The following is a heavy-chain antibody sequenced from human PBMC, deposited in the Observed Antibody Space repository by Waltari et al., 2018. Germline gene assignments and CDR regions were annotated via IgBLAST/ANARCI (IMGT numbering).Heavy chain of an antibody. J-gene: IGHJ2*01. Sequence: QVQLQESGPGLVKPSETLSLTCTVSGGSISNYYWSWIRQPPGKGLEWIGYIYYSGSTNYNHSPKSRVTILIDTSKNQFSLKLSSVTAADTAVYYCAGGGDQYSSSWYLDLWGRGTLVTVSS. CDR2: IYYSGST. D-gene: IGHD6-13*01. CDR3: AGGGDQYSSSWYLDL. CDR1: GGSISNYY. V-gene: IGHV4-59*01.